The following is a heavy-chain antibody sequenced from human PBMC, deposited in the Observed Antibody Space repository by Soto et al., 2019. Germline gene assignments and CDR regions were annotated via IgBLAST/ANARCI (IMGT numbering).Heavy chain of an antibody. CDR3: ARGRVLLWFGEVRAAYSYFRMDV. J-gene: IGHJ6*02. Sequence: PSETLSLTCAVYGGSFSGYYWSWIRQPPGKGLEWIGEINHSGSTNYNPSLKSRVTISVDTSKNQFSLKLSSVTAADTAVYYCARGRVLLWFGEVRAAYSYFRMDVWGQGTTV. CDR2: INHSGST. D-gene: IGHD3-10*01. V-gene: IGHV4-34*01. CDR1: GGSFSGYY.